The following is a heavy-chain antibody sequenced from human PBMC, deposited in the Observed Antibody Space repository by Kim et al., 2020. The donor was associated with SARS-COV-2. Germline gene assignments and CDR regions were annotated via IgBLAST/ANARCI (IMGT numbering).Heavy chain of an antibody. CDR3: ARHVVSSGWYFNAFDI. V-gene: IGHV5-51*01. CDR1: GYSFTSYW. CDR2: IYPGDSDT. D-gene: IGHD6-19*01. Sequence: GESLKISCKGSGYSFTSYWIGWVRQMPGKGLEWMGIIYPGDSDTRYSPSFQGQVTISADKSISTAYLQWSSLKASDTAMYYCARHVVSSGWYFNAFDIWGQGTMVTVSS. J-gene: IGHJ3*02.